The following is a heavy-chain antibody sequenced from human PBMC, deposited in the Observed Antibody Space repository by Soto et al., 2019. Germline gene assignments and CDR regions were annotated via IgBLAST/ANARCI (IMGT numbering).Heavy chain of an antibody. Sequence: QVQLVESGGGVVQPGRSLRLSCVVSGFTFRSYAMHWVRQAPGKGLEWVAVISYDGSNKYYADSVKGRFTISRDNSKNTLYLQMNSLRAEDTAVYYCANGVSYYGMDVWGQGTTVTVSS. CDR3: ANGVSYYGMDV. CDR1: GFTFRSYA. J-gene: IGHJ6*02. CDR2: ISYDGSNK. V-gene: IGHV3-30-3*01. D-gene: IGHD3-3*01.